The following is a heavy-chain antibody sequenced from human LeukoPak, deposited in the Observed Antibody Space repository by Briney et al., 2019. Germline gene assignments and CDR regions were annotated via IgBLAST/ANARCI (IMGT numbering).Heavy chain of an antibody. V-gene: IGHV3-49*04. J-gene: IGHJ4*02. D-gene: IGHD2-2*01. CDR1: GFTVGDYA. Sequence: GGSLRLSWSTSGFTVGDYAMSWVRQAPGNGLVCVGFIHAKAYGGATKYAASVNGRFSISRDDSQSIANLQMNDLKTEDTAVYYCTRAPHPRCSSSGCYLDYWGQGTLVTVSS. CDR3: TRAPHPRCSSSGCYLDY. CDR2: IHAKAYGGAT.